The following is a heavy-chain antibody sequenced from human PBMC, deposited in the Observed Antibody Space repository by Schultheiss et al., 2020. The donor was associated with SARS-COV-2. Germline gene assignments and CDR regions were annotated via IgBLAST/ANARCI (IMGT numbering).Heavy chain of an antibody. CDR3: ARTEAVAGTRYYYGMDV. J-gene: IGHJ6*02. V-gene: IGHV4-39*01. CDR2: IYYSGST. CDR1: GGSISSSSYY. D-gene: IGHD6-13*01. Sequence: SETLSLTCTVSGGSISSSSYYWGWIRQPPGKGLEWIGIIYYSGSTYYNPSLKSRVTISVDTSKNQFSLKLSSVTAADTAVYYCARTEAVAGTRYYYGMDVWGQGTTVTVSS.